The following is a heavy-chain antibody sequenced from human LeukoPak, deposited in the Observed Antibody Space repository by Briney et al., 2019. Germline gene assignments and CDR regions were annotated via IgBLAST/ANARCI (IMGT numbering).Heavy chain of an antibody. J-gene: IGHJ6*02. CDR2: INSDGSST. V-gene: IGHV3-74*01. CDR3: ARPRSDILSGFHYYYGMDV. D-gene: IGHD3-9*01. CDR1: GFAFSNNW. Sequence: PGGSLRLSCAASGFAFSNNWMHWVRQAPGKGLLWVSRINSDGSSTSYADSVKARFTISRDNAKNTLYLQMNSLRAEDTAVYYCARPRSDILSGFHYYYGMDVWGQGTTVTVSS.